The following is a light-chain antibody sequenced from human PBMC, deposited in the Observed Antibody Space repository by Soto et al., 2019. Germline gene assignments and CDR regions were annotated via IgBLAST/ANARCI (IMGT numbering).Light chain of an antibody. J-gene: IGKJ4*01. V-gene: IGKV3-15*01. CDR2: GAS. Sequence: EIVMTQSPATLSVSPGERATLSCRASQSVSSNLAWYQQKPGQAPRLLIYGASTRATGIPARFSGSGSGTEFTLTISSLQSEDFAVYYCQQYNNWPRGGLTFGGGTKVDIK. CDR3: QQYNNWPRGGLT. CDR1: QSVSSN.